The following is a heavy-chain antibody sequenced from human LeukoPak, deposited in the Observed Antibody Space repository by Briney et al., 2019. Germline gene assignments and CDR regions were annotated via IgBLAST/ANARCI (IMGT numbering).Heavy chain of an antibody. CDR2: IQQDGSEQ. D-gene: IGHD4-23*01. CDR1: GFTFSSYW. Sequence: GGSLRLSCTASGFTFSSYWMSWVRQAPGKGLEWVANIQQDGSEQYYVDSVKGRFTISGDNAKNSLYLQMNSLRAEDTALYYCARNYGGYSHWGQGTLVTVSS. V-gene: IGHV3-7*02. CDR3: ARNYGGYSH. J-gene: IGHJ4*02.